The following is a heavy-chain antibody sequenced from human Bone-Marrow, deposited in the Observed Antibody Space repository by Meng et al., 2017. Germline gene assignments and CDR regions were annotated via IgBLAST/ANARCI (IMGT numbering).Heavy chain of an antibody. J-gene: IGHJ4*02. V-gene: IGHV4-34*01. D-gene: IGHD4-11*01. CDR2: INHSGST. Sequence: QVQLQQWGAGLLKPSETLSLTCVVSGGSFSDYYWSWIRQPPGKGLEWIGEINHSGSTNYNPSLESRATISVDTPQNNLSLKLSSVTAADSAVYYCARGPTTMAHDFDYWGQGTLVTVSS. CDR1: GGSFSDYY. CDR3: ARGPTTMAHDFDY.